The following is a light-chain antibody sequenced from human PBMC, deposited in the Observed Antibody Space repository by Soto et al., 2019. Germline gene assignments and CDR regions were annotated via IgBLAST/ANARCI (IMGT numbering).Light chain of an antibody. J-gene: IGKJ1*01. V-gene: IGKV3-20*01. CDR1: QSVSNNY. CDR2: GAS. Sequence: EIVFTQSPCTLSLSPGERATLSCRASQSVSNNYLAWYQQKPGEAPRLLIYGASNRATGIPDRFSCSGSGTDFTLTISRLEPEDFAVYYCQQYGSSGTFGQGTKVDIK. CDR3: QQYGSSGT.